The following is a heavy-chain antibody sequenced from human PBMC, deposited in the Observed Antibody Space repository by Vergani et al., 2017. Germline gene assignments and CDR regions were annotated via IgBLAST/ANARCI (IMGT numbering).Heavy chain of an antibody. J-gene: IGHJ6*02. CDR1: GFTVSSNY. V-gene: IGHV3-66*01. D-gene: IGHD3-10*01. CDR3: ARDRYYLGSGSYPYFYYYSLDV. Sequence: VQLVESGGNVVQSGTSLRLSCAASGFTVSSNYMSWVRQAPGKGLEWVSVIYSGGSTYYSDYLKGRFTISRDNAKSSLYLQMNSLRAEDTGVYYCARDRYYLGSGSYPYFYYYSLDVWGQGTAVTVSS. CDR2: IYSGGST.